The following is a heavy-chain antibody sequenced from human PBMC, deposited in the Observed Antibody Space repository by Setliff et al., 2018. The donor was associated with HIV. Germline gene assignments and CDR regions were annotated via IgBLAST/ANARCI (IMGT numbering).Heavy chain of an antibody. CDR1: GFTFSSYA. CDR3: AKDPRAAVATICDY. Sequence: GGSLRLSCAASGFTFSSYAMSWVRQAPGKGLEWVSAIRGSGGSTYYADSVKGRFTISRDNAKNTLYLQMNSLRAEDTAVYYCAKDPRAAVATICDYWGQGTLVTVSS. J-gene: IGHJ4*02. CDR2: IRGSGGST. V-gene: IGHV3-23*01. D-gene: IGHD5-12*01.